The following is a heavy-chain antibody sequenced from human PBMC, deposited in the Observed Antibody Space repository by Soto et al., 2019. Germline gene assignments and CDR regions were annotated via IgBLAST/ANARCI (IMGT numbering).Heavy chain of an antibody. V-gene: IGHV1-69*12. CDR3: ARDLRAAAAGSLDY. Sequence: QVQLVQSGAEVKKPGSSVKVSCKASGGTFSSYAISWVRQAPGQGLEWMGGIIPIFGTANYAQKFQGRVTITADESTSTAYMELSSLSSEDTAVYYCARDLRAAAAGSLDYWGQGTLVTVSS. D-gene: IGHD6-13*01. CDR1: GGTFSSYA. CDR2: IIPIFGTA. J-gene: IGHJ4*02.